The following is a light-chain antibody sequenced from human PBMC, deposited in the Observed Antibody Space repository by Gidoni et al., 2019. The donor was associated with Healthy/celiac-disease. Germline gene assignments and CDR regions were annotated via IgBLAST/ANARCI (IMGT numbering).Light chain of an antibody. Sequence: DIQMTQSPSSLSASVGDRVTITCRASQSISSYLNWYQQIPGKAPKLLIYAASSLQSGVPSRFSGSGSGTDFTLTISSLQPEDFATYYCQQSCSTPWTFGQGTKVEIK. CDR2: AAS. CDR3: QQSCSTPWT. V-gene: IGKV1-39*01. CDR1: QSISSY. J-gene: IGKJ1*01.